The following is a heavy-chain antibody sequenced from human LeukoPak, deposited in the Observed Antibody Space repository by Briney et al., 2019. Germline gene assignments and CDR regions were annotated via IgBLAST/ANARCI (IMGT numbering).Heavy chain of an antibody. Sequence: PGGSLRLSCAASGFTLDDYAMHWVRQAPGKGLEWVSGITWNSDSIDYADSVKGRFTISRDNAKNSPYLQMNSLRAEDMALYYCAKGGGGRLIYYYYMDVWGKGTTVTVSS. V-gene: IGHV3-9*03. CDR1: GFTLDDYA. D-gene: IGHD3-16*01. J-gene: IGHJ6*03. CDR2: ITWNSDSI. CDR3: AKGGGGRLIYYYYMDV.